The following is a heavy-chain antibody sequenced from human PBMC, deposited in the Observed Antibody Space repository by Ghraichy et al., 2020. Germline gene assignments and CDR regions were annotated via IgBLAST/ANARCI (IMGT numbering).Heavy chain of an antibody. CDR2: IYTSGST. Sequence: SETLSLTCTVSGGSISSYYWSWIRQPPGKGLEWIGYIYTSGSTNYNPSLKSRVTISVDTSKNQFSLKLSSVTAADTAVYYCARNKGDYYYGMDVWGQGTTVTVSS. CDR3: ARNKGDYYYGMDV. V-gene: IGHV4-4*09. CDR1: GGSISSYY. D-gene: IGHD1/OR15-1a*01. J-gene: IGHJ6*02.